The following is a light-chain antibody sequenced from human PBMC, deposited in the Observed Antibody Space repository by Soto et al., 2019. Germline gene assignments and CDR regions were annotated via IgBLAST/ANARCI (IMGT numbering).Light chain of an antibody. CDR3: SSFTTSYFYV. Sequence: QSVLTQPTSVSWSPGQSITISCTGSGSDIGAYNYVSLYQQHPGKAPKLLIHGVTRRPSGVSSRFSASKSAYTASLTISGLQAEDEANYYCSSFTTSYFYVFGPGTKVT. V-gene: IGLV2-14*01. CDR2: GVT. J-gene: IGLJ1*01. CDR1: GSDIGAYNY.